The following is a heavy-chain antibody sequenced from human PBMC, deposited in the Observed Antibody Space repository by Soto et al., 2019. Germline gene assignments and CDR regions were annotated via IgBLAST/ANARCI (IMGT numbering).Heavy chain of an antibody. V-gene: IGHV3-74*01. CDR3: ARGRGSFYVDF. CDR2: LHSDGKIT. J-gene: IGHJ4*02. Sequence: PGGSLRLSLAASGLPSGNSWLSWVGQAPGKGLVWVSRLHSDGKITTYADSVKGRFTISRDIAKNTLHLQMNSLRAEDTAMYYCARGRGSFYVDFWGQGTLVTVSS. D-gene: IGHD1-26*01. CDR1: GLPSGNSW.